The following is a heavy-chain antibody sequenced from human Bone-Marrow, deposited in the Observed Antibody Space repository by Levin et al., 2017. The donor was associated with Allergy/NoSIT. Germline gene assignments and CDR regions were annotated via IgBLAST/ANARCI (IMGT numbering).Heavy chain of an antibody. J-gene: IGHJ6*02. CDR2: ISSKSTYI. V-gene: IGHV3-21*01. CDR1: GITFNNST. CDR3: ASRITAPGGLDV. Sequence: LSLTCAASGITFNNSTLTWVRQAPGKGLEWVSSISSKSTYIHYADSVKGRFTISRDNAKKSLYLQMNSLRAEDTAIYYCASRITAPGGLDVWGQGTTVTVSS. D-gene: IGHD3-3*01.